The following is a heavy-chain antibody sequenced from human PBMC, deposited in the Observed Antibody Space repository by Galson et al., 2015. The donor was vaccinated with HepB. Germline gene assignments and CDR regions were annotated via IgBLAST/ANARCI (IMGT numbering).Heavy chain of an antibody. CDR3: ARDMGRFLEWLGAFDI. V-gene: IGHV3-21*01. CDR1: GFTFSSFW. D-gene: IGHD3-3*01. Sequence: SLRLSCAASGFTFSSFWMTWVRQAPGKGLEWVSSISSSSSYIYYADSVKGRFTISRDNAKNSLYLQMNSLRAEDTAVYYCARDMGRFLEWLGAFDIWGQGTMVTVSS. J-gene: IGHJ3*02. CDR2: ISSSSSYI.